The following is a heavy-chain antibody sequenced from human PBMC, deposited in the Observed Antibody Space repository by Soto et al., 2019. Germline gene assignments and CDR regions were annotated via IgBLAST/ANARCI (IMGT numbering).Heavy chain of an antibody. CDR2: IWYDGSNK. V-gene: IGHV3-33*01. Sequence: GGSLRLSCAASGFTFSSYGMHWVRQAPGKRLEWVAVIWYDGSNKYYADSVKGRFTISRDNSKNTLYLQMNSLRAEDTAVYYCARDGPTYSSGWYRVGYYYYGMDVWGQGTTVT. CDR1: GFTFSSYG. CDR3: ARDGPTYSSGWYRVGYYYYGMDV. J-gene: IGHJ6*02. D-gene: IGHD6-19*01.